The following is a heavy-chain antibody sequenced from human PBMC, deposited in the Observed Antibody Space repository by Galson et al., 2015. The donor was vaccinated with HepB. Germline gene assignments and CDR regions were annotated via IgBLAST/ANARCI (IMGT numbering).Heavy chain of an antibody. CDR1: GFTFSNYA. J-gene: IGHJ3*01. V-gene: IGHV3-23*01. Sequence: SLRLSCAASGFTFSNYAMSWVRQAPGKGLEWVSAISDGGDDTYYADSVRGRFTISRDNFKNTLYLQMNSLRAEDTAAYYCVKWARPGYGYFSEGFDVWGQGTMVTGSS. CDR2: ISDGGDDT. D-gene: IGHD2-2*03. CDR3: VKWARPGYGYFSEGFDV.